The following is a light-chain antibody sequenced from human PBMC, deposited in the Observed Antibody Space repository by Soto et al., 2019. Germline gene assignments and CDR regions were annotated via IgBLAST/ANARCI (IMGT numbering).Light chain of an antibody. CDR3: QQYGSSPPWT. Sequence: EIVLTQSPGTLSLSPGERATLYCRASQSVGSNYLAWYQQKPGQAPRLLIYGASSRATGIPDRFSGSGSGTDFTLTISRLEPEDFAVYYCQQYGSSPPWTFGQGTKVDIK. CDR1: QSVGSNY. CDR2: GAS. J-gene: IGKJ1*01. V-gene: IGKV3-20*01.